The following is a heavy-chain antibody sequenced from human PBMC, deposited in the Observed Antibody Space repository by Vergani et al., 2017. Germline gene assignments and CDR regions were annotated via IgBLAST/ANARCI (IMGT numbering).Heavy chain of an antibody. D-gene: IGHD3-9*01. V-gene: IGHV1-46*03. Sequence: QVQVVQSGAEVKKSGASVKVSCKTSGYTFSNYYMHWVRQAPGQGLEWMGIINPSGGHTNYAQKFQGRVTMTRDTSTSTVYMELSSLRSDDTAIYYGARGDYGILTVYRYWGQGTLVTVSA. CDR1: GYTFSNYY. CDR3: ARGDYGILTVYRY. CDR2: INPSGGHT. J-gene: IGHJ4*02.